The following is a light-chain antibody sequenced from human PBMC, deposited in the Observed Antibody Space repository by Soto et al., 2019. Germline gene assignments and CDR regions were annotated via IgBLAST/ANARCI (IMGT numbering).Light chain of an antibody. CDR2: GAS. V-gene: IGKV3-20*01. CDR1: QSVSSSY. Sequence: EIVLTQSPGTLSLSPGERATLSCRASQSVSSSYLAWYQQKPGQAPRLLIYGASSRATGIPDRFSGSGSGTDFTLTISRLEPEDFAVEYCQQYGSSPWTFGQGTKVEI. CDR3: QQYGSSPWT. J-gene: IGKJ1*01.